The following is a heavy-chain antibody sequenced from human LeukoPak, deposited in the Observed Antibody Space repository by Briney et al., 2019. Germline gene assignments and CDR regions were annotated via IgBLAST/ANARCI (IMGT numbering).Heavy chain of an antibody. V-gene: IGHV4-34*01. Sequence: SETLSLTCAVYGGSFSGYYWSWIRQPPGKGLEWIGEINHSGSTNYNPSLKSRVTISVDTSKNQFSLKLSSVTAADTAVYYCASSYCSGGSCSDYFDYWGQGTLVTVSS. D-gene: IGHD2-15*01. CDR2: INHSGST. CDR3: ASSYCSGGSCSDYFDY. CDR1: GGSFSGYY. J-gene: IGHJ4*02.